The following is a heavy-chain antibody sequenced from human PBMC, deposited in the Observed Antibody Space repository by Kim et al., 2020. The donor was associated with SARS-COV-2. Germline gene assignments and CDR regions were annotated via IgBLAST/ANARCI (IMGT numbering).Heavy chain of an antibody. J-gene: IGHJ4*02. CDR1: GGSISSYY. CDR2: IYYSGST. Sequence: SETLSLTCTVSGGSISSYYWSWIRQPPGKGLEWIGYIYYSGSTNYNPSLKSRVTISVDTSKNQFSLKLNSMTAADTAVYYCARSPLWFGESLHFDYWGQGTLVTVSS. V-gene: IGHV4-59*01. CDR3: ARSPLWFGESLHFDY. D-gene: IGHD3-10*01.